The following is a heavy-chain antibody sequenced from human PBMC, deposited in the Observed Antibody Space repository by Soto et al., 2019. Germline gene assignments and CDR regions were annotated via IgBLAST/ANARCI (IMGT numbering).Heavy chain of an antibody. CDR1: GGSFSGYY. Sequence: PSETLSLTCAVYGGSFSGYYWSWIRQPPGKGLEWIGEINHSGSTNYNPSLKSRVTISVDTSKNQFSLKLSSVTAADTAVYYCARGDVGSYYGSGSYPPPYYYYGMDVWGQGTTVTVSS. J-gene: IGHJ6*02. V-gene: IGHV4-34*01. D-gene: IGHD3-10*01. CDR3: ARGDVGSYYGSGSYPPPYYYYGMDV. CDR2: INHSGST.